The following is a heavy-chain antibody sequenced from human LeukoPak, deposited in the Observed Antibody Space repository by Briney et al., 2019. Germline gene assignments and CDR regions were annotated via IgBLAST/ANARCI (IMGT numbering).Heavy chain of an antibody. V-gene: IGHV4-59*12. D-gene: IGHD3-10*01. Sequence: SETLSLTCTVSGGSISSYYWSWIRQPPGKGLEWIGYIYYSGSTNYNPSLKSRVTISVDTSKNQFSLKLSSVTAADTAVYYCARGSPMASIRYYYGSGSRYGMDVWGQGTTVTVSS. CDR2: IYYSGST. CDR3: ARGSPMASIRYYYGSGSRYGMDV. CDR1: GGSISSYY. J-gene: IGHJ6*02.